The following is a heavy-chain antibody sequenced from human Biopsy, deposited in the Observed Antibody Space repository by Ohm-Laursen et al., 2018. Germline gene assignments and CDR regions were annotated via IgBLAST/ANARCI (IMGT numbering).Heavy chain of an antibody. CDR3: ARGSNDSGGLYFPC. CDR2: ISCTGYT. D-gene: IGHD4-23*01. V-gene: IGHV4-59*11. Sequence: SDTLSLTCTVSGGSFTGHYWSWIRQPPGKGLEWIGHISCTGYTSYNASLKSRVTISVDTSRNHFSLRLSSLTAADTAVYYCARGSNDSGGLYFPCWGQGTLLTVSS. J-gene: IGHJ4*02. CDR1: GGSFTGHY.